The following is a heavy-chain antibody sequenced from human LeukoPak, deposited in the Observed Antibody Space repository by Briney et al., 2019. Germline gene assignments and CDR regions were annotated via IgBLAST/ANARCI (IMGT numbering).Heavy chain of an antibody. J-gene: IGHJ3*02. CDR3: AKVTGSGSYLADAFDI. V-gene: IGHV3-23*01. CDR2: ISGSGDST. D-gene: IGHD3-10*01. CDR1: GLTFSSYG. Sequence: PGSSLRLSCAASGLTFSSYGMNWVRQAPGKGLEWVSSISGSGDSTYHADAVRGRFTVSRDNSKNTLYLQMKSLRAEDTAVYYCAKVTGSGSYLADAFDIWGHGTVVSVSS.